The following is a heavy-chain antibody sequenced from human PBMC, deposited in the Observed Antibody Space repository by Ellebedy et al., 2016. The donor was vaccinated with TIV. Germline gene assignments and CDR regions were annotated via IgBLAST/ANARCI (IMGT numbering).Heavy chain of an antibody. D-gene: IGHD2-8*02. CDR3: ANGRGGGSGTSAPRYYFDY. J-gene: IGHJ4*02. CDR1: GFTFSSYA. Sequence: GESLKISCAASGFTFSSYAMSWVRQAPGKGLEWVSTISSTGSRTYYADSVEGRFIISRDNSKKTLYLQMNSLRAEDTAVYYCANGRGGGSGTSAPRYYFDYWGLGTLVTVSS. V-gene: IGHV3-23*01. CDR2: ISSTGSRT.